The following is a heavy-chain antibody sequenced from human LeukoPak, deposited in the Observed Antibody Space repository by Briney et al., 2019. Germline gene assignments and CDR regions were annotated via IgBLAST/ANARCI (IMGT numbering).Heavy chain of an antibody. Sequence: SETLSLTCTVSGGSISSSSYYWGWIRQPPGKGLEWIGYIYYSGSTYYNPSLKSRVTISVDTSKNQFSLKLSSVTAADTAVYYCARSDWGPFDYWGQGTLVTVSS. CDR2: IYYSGST. D-gene: IGHD3-9*01. CDR1: GGSISSSSYY. CDR3: ARSDWGPFDY. J-gene: IGHJ4*02. V-gene: IGHV4-61*05.